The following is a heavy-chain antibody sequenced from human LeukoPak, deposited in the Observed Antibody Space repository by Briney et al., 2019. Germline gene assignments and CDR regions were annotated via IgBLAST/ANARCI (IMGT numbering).Heavy chain of an antibody. CDR2: ISSNGGST. CDR1: GFTFSSYA. D-gene: IGHD6-13*01. V-gene: IGHV3-64*01. CDR3: ARGFGYSSSWYEATHY. Sequence: PGGSLRLSCAASGFTFSSYAMHWVRQAPGKGLEYVSAISSNGGSTYYANSVKGRFTISRDNSKNTLYLQMGSLRAEDMAVYYCARGFGYSSSWYEATHYWGQGTLVTVSS. J-gene: IGHJ4*02.